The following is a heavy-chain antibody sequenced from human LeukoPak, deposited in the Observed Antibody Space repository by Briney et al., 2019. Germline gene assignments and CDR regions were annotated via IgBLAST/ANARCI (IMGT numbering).Heavy chain of an antibody. CDR3: AREGIAAAGTDY. D-gene: IGHD6-13*01. Sequence: GASVKVSCKASGYTFTSYYMHWVRQAPGQGLEWMGIINPSGGSTSYAQKFQGRVTMTRDTPTSTVYMELSSLRSEDTAVYYCAREGIAAAGTDYWGQGTLVTVSS. CDR2: INPSGGST. CDR1: GYTFTSYY. J-gene: IGHJ4*02. V-gene: IGHV1-46*01.